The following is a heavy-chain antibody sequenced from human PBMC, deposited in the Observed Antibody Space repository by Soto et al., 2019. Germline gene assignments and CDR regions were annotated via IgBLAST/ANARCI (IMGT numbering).Heavy chain of an antibody. D-gene: IGHD3-10*01. CDR1: GDSISSMNW. V-gene: IGHV4-4*02. CDR3: ARYDYGSGDDYNIDY. J-gene: IGHJ4*02. CDR2: IHHSGST. Sequence: HVQLQESGPGLVKPSGTLSLTCAVPGDSISSMNWWSWVRQPPGKGLEWIGEIHHSGSTNYNPSLMSRVTISVDKSKNQFSLKLTSVTAADTAVYYCARYDYGSGDDYNIDYWGQGTLVTVSS.